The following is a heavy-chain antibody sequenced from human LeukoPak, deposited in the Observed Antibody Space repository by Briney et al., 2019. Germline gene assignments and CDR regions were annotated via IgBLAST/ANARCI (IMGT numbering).Heavy chain of an antibody. J-gene: IGHJ5*02. CDR3: ARDAYSYGYSFDP. Sequence: SETLSLTCTVSGGSIGSYYWSWIRQPPGKGLEWIGYIYYSGSTNYNPSLKSRVTMSLDTSKNHFSLRLSSVTAADTAVYYCARDAYSYGYSFDPWGQGTLVTVSS. D-gene: IGHD5-18*01. CDR2: IYYSGST. V-gene: IGHV4-59*01. CDR1: GGSIGSYY.